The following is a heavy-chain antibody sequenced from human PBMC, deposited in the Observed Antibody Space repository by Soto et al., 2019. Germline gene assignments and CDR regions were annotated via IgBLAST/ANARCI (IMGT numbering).Heavy chain of an antibody. CDR2: IDPSDSYT. V-gene: IGHV5-10-1*01. CDR3: ARDYYILPGDYSIRYYYSGLDV. D-gene: IGHD3-9*01. J-gene: IGHJ6*01. CDR1: GYGFTSYW. Sequence: SGKASGYGFTSYWVGGVRQMPGKGLEWMGRIDPSDSYTDYSPSFQGHVTISADKSISTAYLQWSSLKASDTAMYYCARDYYILPGDYSIRYYYSGLDVRQKGSTVPVTP.